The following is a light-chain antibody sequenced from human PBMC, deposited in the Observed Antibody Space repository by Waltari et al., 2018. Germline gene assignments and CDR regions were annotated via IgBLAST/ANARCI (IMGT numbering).Light chain of an antibody. CDR2: RNN. CDR3: ATWDDSLSGPV. V-gene: IGLV1-47*01. CDR1: SSNIGSNY. Sequence: QSVLTQPPSASGTPGQRVTISCSGSSSNIGSNYVYWYQQLPGTAPKLLMYRNNQPPSGVSSRSPGSKSGTSASLAISGLRSEDEVDYYCATWDDSLSGPVFGTGTKLTVL. J-gene: IGLJ1*01.